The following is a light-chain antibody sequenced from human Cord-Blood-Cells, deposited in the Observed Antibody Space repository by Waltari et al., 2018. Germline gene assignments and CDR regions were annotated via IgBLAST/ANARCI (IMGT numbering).Light chain of an antibody. V-gene: IGKV3-15*01. CDR1: QSVSSN. CDR3: QQYNNWPLT. CDR2: GAS. Sequence: EIVMTQSPATLSVSPGERATLSCRASQSVSSNLAWYQQKPGQATRLISYGASTRATGIPARFSGSGSATEFTLTISSLQSEDFAVYYCQQYNNWPLTFGGGTKVEIK. J-gene: IGKJ4*01.